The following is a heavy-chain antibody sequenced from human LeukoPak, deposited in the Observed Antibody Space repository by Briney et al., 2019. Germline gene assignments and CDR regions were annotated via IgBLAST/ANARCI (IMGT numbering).Heavy chain of an antibody. V-gene: IGHV4-34*01. CDR2: INHSGST. CDR3: ARVHSSSWYRDAFDI. CDR1: GGSFSGYY. Sequence: SETLSLTCAVYGGSFSGYYWSWIRQPPGKGLEWIGEINHSGSTNYNPSLKSRVTISVDTSKNQFSLKLSSVTAADTAVYYCARVHSSSWYRDAFDIWGQGTMVTVSS. J-gene: IGHJ3*02. D-gene: IGHD6-13*01.